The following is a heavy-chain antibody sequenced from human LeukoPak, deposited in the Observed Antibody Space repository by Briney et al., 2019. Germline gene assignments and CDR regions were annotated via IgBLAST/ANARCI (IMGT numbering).Heavy chain of an antibody. CDR2: IYSGGST. Sequence: PGGSLRLSCAASGLTFSSNYMSWVRQAPGKGLEWVSVIYSGGSTYYADSVKGRFTISRDNSKNTLYLQMNSLRAEDTAVYYCADSSRGAWYFDLWGRSTLVTVSS. J-gene: IGHJ2*01. V-gene: IGHV3-53*01. D-gene: IGHD3-22*01. CDR3: ADSSRGAWYFDL. CDR1: GLTFSSNY.